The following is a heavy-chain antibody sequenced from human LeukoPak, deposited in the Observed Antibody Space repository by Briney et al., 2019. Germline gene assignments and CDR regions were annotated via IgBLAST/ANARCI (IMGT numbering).Heavy chain of an antibody. Sequence: GSAQRLSRASSEFTFSSYGMHGLHQAASKGLEWVAVLSCDGNNIYYADSVKGRFTISRDNSKHTLYLQLNSLRAEDTAVYYCAKGYSYGQGYYSCGMDVWRQGTTVTVSS. D-gene: IGHD5-18*01. CDR3: AKGYSYGQGYYSCGMDV. CDR1: EFTFSSYG. J-gene: IGHJ6*02. V-gene: IGHV3-30*18. CDR2: LSCDGNNI.